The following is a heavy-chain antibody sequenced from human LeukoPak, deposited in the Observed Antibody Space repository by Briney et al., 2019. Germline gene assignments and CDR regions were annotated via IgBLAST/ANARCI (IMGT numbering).Heavy chain of an antibody. D-gene: IGHD3-10*01. CDR3: ARAAITMVRGVIITRYFDY. J-gene: IGHJ4*02. CDR2: INHSGST. Sequence: PSETLSLTCAVYGGSLSGYYWSWIRQPPGKGLEWIGEINHSGSTNYNPSLKSRVTISVGTSKNQFSLKLSSVTAADTAVYYCARAAITMVRGVIITRYFDYWGQGTLVTVSS. V-gene: IGHV4-34*01. CDR1: GGSLSGYY.